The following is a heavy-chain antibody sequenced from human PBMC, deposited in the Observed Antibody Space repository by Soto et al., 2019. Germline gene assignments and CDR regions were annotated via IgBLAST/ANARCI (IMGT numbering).Heavy chain of an antibody. CDR3: AREKSEYFDWLLLAYYYYGMDV. CDR2: INPNSGGT. V-gene: IGHV1-2*02. J-gene: IGHJ6*02. D-gene: IGHD3-9*01. Sequence: ASVKVSCKASGYTFTGYYMHWVRQAPGQGLEWMGWINPNSGGTNYAQKFQGRVTMTRDTSISTAYMELSRLRSDDTAVYYCAREKSEYFDWLLLAYYYYGMDVWGQGTTVTVSS. CDR1: GYTFTGYY.